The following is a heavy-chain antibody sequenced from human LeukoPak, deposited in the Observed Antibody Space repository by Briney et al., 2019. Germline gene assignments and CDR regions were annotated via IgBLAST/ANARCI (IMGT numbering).Heavy chain of an antibody. D-gene: IGHD5-12*01. J-gene: IGHJ4*02. CDR3: AKGGHFNFDY. V-gene: IGHV3-7*01. CDR2: IKEDGSDK. Sequence: GGSLRLSCADSGFTFSTYWMKWVRQAPGKGLEWVASIKEDGSDKYYVDSVKGRFSISRDTAKNSLYLQMNSLRTEDTAVYYCAKGGHFNFDYWGQGTLVTVSS. CDR1: GFTFSTYW.